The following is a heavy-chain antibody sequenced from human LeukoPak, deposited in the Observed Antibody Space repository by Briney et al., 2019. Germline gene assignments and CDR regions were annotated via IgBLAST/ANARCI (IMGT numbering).Heavy chain of an antibody. CDR1: GGSISGYY. Sequence: SETLSLTCTVSGGSISGYYWSWIRQPPGKGLEWIGYIYYSGSTNYNPSLKSRVTISVDTSKNQFSLKLSSVTAADTAVYYCARDSSGYGLRAFDIWGQGTMVTVSS. CDR3: ARDSSGYGLRAFDI. J-gene: IGHJ3*02. CDR2: IYYSGST. V-gene: IGHV4-59*01. D-gene: IGHD3-22*01.